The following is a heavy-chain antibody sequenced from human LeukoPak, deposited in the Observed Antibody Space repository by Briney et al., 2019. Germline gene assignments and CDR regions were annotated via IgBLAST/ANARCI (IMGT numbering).Heavy chain of an antibody. CDR2: IYPGDSDT. CDR1: GYTFTNYW. V-gene: IGHV5-51*01. CDR3: ARRFFGSWDGFDF. D-gene: IGHD1-26*01. J-gene: IGHJ3*01. Sequence: GESLKISCKGSGYTFTNYWIGWVRQMPGKGLERMWIIYPGDSDTRYSPSFQGQVTVSADKSINTAYLQWSSLKASDTAMYYCARRFFGSWDGFDFWGQGTMVPVS.